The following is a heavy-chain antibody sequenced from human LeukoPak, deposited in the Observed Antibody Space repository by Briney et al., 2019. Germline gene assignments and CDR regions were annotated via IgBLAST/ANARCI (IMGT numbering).Heavy chain of an antibody. V-gene: IGHV5-10-1*01. J-gene: IGHJ6*04. CDR1: GYSFTSYW. D-gene: IGHD4-17*01. Sequence: GASLQISCKGSGYSFTSYWISWVRQMPGKGLEWMGRIDPSDSYTNYSPSFQGHVTISADKSISTAYLQWSSLKASDTAMYYCARQRDYGDQRAYYYGMDVWGKGTTVTVSS. CDR2: IDPSDSYT. CDR3: ARQRDYGDQRAYYYGMDV.